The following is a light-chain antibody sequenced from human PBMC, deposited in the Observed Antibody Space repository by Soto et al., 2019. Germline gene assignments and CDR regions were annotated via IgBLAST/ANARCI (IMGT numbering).Light chain of an antibody. CDR3: CSYAGSYTFV. J-gene: IGLJ1*01. Sequence: QSALTQPRSVSGSPGQSVTISCTGTSSDVGGYNYVSWYQQHPGRAPELMVYDVSKRPSGVPDRFSGSKSADTASLTISGLQAGDEADYYCCSYAGSYTFVFGGGTKV. CDR2: DVS. CDR1: SSDVGGYNY. V-gene: IGLV2-11*01.